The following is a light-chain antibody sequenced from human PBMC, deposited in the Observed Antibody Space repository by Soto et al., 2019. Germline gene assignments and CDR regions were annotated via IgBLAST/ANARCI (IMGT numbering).Light chain of an antibody. V-gene: IGLV2-14*03. CDR2: DVS. Sequence: QSVLTQPASVSESPGQSITISCTGTSSDVGGYNSVSWYQQHPGKAPNLLIYDVSNRPSGVSNRFSGSKSGNTASLTISGLQAEDEADYYCSSYTSGSTLVFGGGTKVTVL. J-gene: IGLJ2*01. CDR1: SSDVGGYNS. CDR3: SSYTSGSTLV.